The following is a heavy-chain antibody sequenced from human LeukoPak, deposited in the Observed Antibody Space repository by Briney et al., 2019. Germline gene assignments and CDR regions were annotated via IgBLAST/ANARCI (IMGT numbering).Heavy chain of an antibody. Sequence: ASVKVSCKASGYTFTSYYMHWVRQAPGQGLEWMGIINPSGGSTSYAQKFQGRVTITADESTSTAYMELSSLRSGDTAVYYCARNYYGSGPPYYYYYYMDVWGKGTTVTISS. J-gene: IGHJ6*03. CDR2: INPSGGST. D-gene: IGHD3-10*01. CDR3: ARNYYGSGPPYYYYYYMDV. CDR1: GYTFTSYY. V-gene: IGHV1-46*01.